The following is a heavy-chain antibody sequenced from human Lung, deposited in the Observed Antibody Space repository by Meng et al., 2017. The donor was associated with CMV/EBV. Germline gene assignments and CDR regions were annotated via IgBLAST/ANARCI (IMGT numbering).Heavy chain of an antibody. CDR2: ISFSSSII. CDR1: GFTFRSYN. V-gene: IGHV3-48*04. D-gene: IGHD3-16*02. CDR3: AGYTSSSYGMGV. Sequence: GGSXRLSCEASGFTFRSYNMNWVRQAPGKGLEWVSYISFSSSIIHYADSVKGRFTISRDNARDSLYLQMNSLRAEDTAVYFCAGYTSSSYGMGVWGQGKTVTVSS. J-gene: IGHJ6*02.